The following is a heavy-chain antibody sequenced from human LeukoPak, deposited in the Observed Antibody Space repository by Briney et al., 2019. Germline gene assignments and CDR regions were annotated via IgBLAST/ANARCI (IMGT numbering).Heavy chain of an antibody. Sequence: GGSLRLSCAASGFTVSSNYMSWVRQAPGKGLEWVSVIYSGGSTYYADSVKGRFTISRDNSKNTLYLQMNSLGAEDTAVYYCARVGVGVSQYFQHWGQGTLVTVSS. CDR2: IYSGGST. D-gene: IGHD3-3*01. CDR3: ARVGVGVSQYFQH. J-gene: IGHJ1*01. CDR1: GFTVSSNY. V-gene: IGHV3-53*01.